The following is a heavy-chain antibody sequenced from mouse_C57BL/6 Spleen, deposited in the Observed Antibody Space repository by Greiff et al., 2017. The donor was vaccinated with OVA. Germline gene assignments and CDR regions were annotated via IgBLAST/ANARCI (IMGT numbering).Heavy chain of an antibody. CDR1: GYTFTDYN. CDR2: INPNNGGT. CDR3: ARGRAYYSRFYAMDY. D-gene: IGHD2-5*01. J-gene: IGHJ4*01. Sequence: EVQLRQSGPELVKPGASVKIPCKASGYTFTDYNMDWVKQSHGKSLEWIGDINPNNGGTIYNQKFKGKATLTVDKSSSTAYMELRSLTSEDTAVYYCARGRAYYSRFYAMDYWGQGTSVTVSS. V-gene: IGHV1-18*01.